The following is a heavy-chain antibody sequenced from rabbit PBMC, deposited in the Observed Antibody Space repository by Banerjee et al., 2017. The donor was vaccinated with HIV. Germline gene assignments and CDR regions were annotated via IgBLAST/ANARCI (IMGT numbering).Heavy chain of an antibody. D-gene: IGHD8-1*01. CDR1: GFSFSSSDY. Sequence: QEQLEESGGDLVKPGASLTLTCTASGFSFSSSDYMCWVRQAPGKGLEWISCIAVSSSAFTYSATWAKGRFTISKTSSTTVTLQMTSLTVADTATYFCARDTGSSFSSYGMDLWGQGTLVTVS. V-gene: IGHV1S45*01. CDR2: IAVSSSAFT. J-gene: IGHJ6*01. CDR3: ARDTGSSFSSYGMDL.